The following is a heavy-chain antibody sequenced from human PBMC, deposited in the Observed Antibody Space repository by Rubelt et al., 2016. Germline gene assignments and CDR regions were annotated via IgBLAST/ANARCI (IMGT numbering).Heavy chain of an antibody. CDR2: ISYDRNNK. J-gene: IGHJ6*02. V-gene: IGHV3-30*04. CDR1: GFTFTSYA. Sequence: YGGGVIQPGRSLRLSCAASGFTFTSYAIHWVRQAPGKGLEWVAVISYDRNNKYYADSVKGRFTISRDNSKNTVYLQMNSLRIEDTAVHYCARDPYYDSSGYYYPNYYGMDVWGQGTTVTVSS. D-gene: IGHD3-22*01. CDR3: ARDPYYDSSGYYYPNYYGMDV.